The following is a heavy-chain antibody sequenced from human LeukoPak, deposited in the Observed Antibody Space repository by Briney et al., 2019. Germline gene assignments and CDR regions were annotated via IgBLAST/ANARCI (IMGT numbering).Heavy chain of an antibody. V-gene: IGHV1-2*02. D-gene: IGHD3-16*01. CDR2: INPNSGGT. Sequence: ASVKVSCKASGYTFTGYYMHWVRQAPGQGLEWMGWINPNSGGTNYAQKFQGRVTMTWDTSISTAYMELSSLRSEDTAVYYCAREGEEGFDYWGQGTLVTVSS. CDR1: GYTFTGYY. CDR3: AREGEEGFDY. J-gene: IGHJ4*02.